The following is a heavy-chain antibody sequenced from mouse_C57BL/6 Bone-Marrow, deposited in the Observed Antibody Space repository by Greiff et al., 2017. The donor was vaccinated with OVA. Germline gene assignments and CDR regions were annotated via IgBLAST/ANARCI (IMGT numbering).Heavy chain of an antibody. D-gene: IGHD2-2*01. CDR1: GYAFSSSW. CDR3: ARIYGYDEGFDV. CDR2: IYPGDGDT. J-gene: IGHJ1*03. V-gene: IGHV1-82*01. Sequence: QVQLQQSGPELVKPGDSVKISCKASGYAFSSSWMNWVKQRPGKGLEWIGRIYPGDGDTNYNGKFKGKATLTADKSSSTAYMQLSSLTSEDSAVYFCARIYGYDEGFDVWGTGTTVTVSS.